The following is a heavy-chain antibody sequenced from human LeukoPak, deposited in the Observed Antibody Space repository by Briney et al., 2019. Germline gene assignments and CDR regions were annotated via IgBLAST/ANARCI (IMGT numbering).Heavy chain of an antibody. CDR2: ISSSSYT. J-gene: IGHJ3*02. V-gene: IGHV3-21*01. D-gene: IGHD3-3*01. CDR1: GFIFSTYS. CDR3: ASDLEWSRRKQRLTPAAFDI. Sequence: GGSLRLSCEASGFIFSTYSMSWVRQAPGKGLEWVSSISSSSYTYYADSVKGRFTISRDNAKNSPYLQMNSLRAEDTAVYYCASDLEWSRRKQRLTPAAFDIWGQGTMVTVSS.